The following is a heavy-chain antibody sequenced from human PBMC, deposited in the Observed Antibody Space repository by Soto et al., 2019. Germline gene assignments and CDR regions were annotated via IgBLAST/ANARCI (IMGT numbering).Heavy chain of an antibody. CDR2: FDPEDGET. CDR3: ATETRIQLWLRGYYYYGMDV. CDR1: GYTLTELS. V-gene: IGHV1-24*01. Sequence: ASVKVSCKVSGYTLTELSMHWVRQAPGKGLEWMGGFDPEDGETIYAQKFQGRVTMTGDTSTDTAYMELSSLRSEDTAVYYCATETRIQLWLRGYYYYGMDVWGQGTTVTVSS. J-gene: IGHJ6*02. D-gene: IGHD5-18*01.